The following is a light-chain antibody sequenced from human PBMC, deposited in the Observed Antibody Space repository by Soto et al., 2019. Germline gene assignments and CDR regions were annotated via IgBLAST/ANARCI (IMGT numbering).Light chain of an antibody. J-gene: IGLJ2*01. V-gene: IGLV2-14*01. CDR2: DVS. CDR1: SSNVGGYNF. CDR3: ASYTSSSTSLGFVV. Sequence: QSVLTQPASVSGSPGQSITISCTGTSSNVGGYNFVSWYQQHPGKAPKLMIFDVSNRPSGVSSRFSGSKSGNTASLTISGLQAQDEADYYCASYTSSSTSLGFVVFGGGPKLTVL.